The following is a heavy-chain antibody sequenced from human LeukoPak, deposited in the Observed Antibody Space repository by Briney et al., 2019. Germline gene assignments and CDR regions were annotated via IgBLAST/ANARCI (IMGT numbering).Heavy chain of an antibody. D-gene: IGHD5-24*01. Sequence: GGSLRLSCAASGFTFSGSAMHWVRQASGKGLEWVGRIRSKANSYATAYAASVKGRFTISRDDSKNTAYLQMNSLKTEDTAAYYCTRQRMYMAYFDYWGQGTLVTVSS. CDR3: TRQRMYMAYFDY. CDR1: GFTFSGSA. V-gene: IGHV3-73*01. J-gene: IGHJ4*02. CDR2: IRSKANSYAT.